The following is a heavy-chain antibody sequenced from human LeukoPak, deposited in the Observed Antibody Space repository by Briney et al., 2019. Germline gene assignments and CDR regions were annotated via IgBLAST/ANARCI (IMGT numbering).Heavy chain of an antibody. V-gene: IGHV3-21*01. Sequence: GGSLRLSCAASGFTFSSHGMNWVRQAPGKGLEWVSSISSSSSYIYYADSVKGRFTISRDNAKNSLYLQMNSLRAEDTAVYYCARASIQNMDVWGKGTTVTVSS. D-gene: IGHD2-2*02. J-gene: IGHJ6*03. CDR1: GFTFSSHG. CDR3: ARASIQNMDV. CDR2: ISSSSSYI.